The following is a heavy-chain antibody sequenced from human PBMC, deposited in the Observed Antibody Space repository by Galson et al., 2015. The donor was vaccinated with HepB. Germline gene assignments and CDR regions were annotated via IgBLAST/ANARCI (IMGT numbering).Heavy chain of an antibody. CDR3: ARHGDFLNWFDP. D-gene: IGHD3-10*01. V-gene: IGHV5-10-1*01. CDR1: EYNFASYW. Sequence: SGAEVKKPGESLRISCKGSEYNFASYWISWVRQMPGKGLEWMAMIDPKNSYTHYSPSFQGHVTLSVDKSITTAYLQLSSLKASDTAIYYCARHGDFLNWFDPWGQGTLVTVSS. CDR2: IDPKNSYT. J-gene: IGHJ5*02.